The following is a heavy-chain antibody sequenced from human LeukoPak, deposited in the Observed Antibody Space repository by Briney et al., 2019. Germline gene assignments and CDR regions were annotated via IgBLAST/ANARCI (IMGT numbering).Heavy chain of an antibody. D-gene: IGHD3-22*01. J-gene: IGHJ4*02. V-gene: IGHV3-30*18. CDR2: ISFDGSNQ. Sequence: GGSLRLSCAASGFTFSNYGMHWVRQAPGKGLEWVAVISFDGSNQYYADSVKGRFTISRDNSKNTLYLQMSSLRAEDTAVYYCAKAYYDSSGYALDYWGQGTLVTVSS. CDR3: AKAYYDSSGYALDY. CDR1: GFTFSNYG.